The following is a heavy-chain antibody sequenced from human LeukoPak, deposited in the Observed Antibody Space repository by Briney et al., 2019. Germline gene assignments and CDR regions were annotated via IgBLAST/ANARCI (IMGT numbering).Heavy chain of an antibody. CDR2: IKHDESEK. CDR3: TRRLDD. V-gene: IGHV3-7*01. CDR1: GFSFNSDW. Sequence: RGGSLRLSWAAAGFSFNSDWMDWVRQAPGKGLEWVANIKHDESEKNYLDSVKGRFTISRDNAQNSLYLQMNGLRVEDTAVYYCTRRLDDWGQGTLVTVSS. J-gene: IGHJ4*02. D-gene: IGHD3-16*01.